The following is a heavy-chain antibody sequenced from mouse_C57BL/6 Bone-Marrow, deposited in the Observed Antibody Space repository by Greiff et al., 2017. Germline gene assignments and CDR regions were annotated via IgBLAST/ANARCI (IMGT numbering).Heavy chain of an antibody. CDR1: GYTFTSYG. Sequence: VKVVESGAELARPGASVKLSCKASGYTFTSYGISWVKQRTGQGLEWIGEIYPRSGNTYYNEKFKGKATLTADKSSSTAYMELRSLTSEDSAVYFCARSGYGNHYAMDYWGQGTSVTVSS. CDR3: ARSGYGNHYAMDY. V-gene: IGHV1-81*01. CDR2: IYPRSGNT. D-gene: IGHD2-10*02. J-gene: IGHJ4*01.